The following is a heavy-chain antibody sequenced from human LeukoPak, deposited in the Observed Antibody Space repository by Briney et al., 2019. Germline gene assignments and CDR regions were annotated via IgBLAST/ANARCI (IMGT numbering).Heavy chain of an antibody. CDR1: GFTFSSYS. J-gene: IGHJ4*02. CDR3: ARVHYSSSWYGFSGLGTFDY. V-gene: IGHV3-21*01. Sequence: GGSLRLSCAASGFTFSSYSMNWVRQAPGKGLEWVSSISRSSSYIYYADSVKGRFTISRDNAKNSLYLQMNSLRAEDTAVYYCARVHYSSSWYGFSGLGTFDYWGQGTLVTVSS. D-gene: IGHD6-13*01. CDR2: ISRSSSYI.